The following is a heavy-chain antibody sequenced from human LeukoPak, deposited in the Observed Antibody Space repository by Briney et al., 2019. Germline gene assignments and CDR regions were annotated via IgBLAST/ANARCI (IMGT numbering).Heavy chain of an antibody. J-gene: IGHJ5*02. Sequence: GGSLRLSCAASGFTFSTYWMHWVRQVPGKGLEWVSTISGSDGSTFYAGSVKGRFTISRDNSKNTLYLQMNSLRAEDTAIYYCAKDGSGGGSAWFDPWGQGTLVTVSS. CDR3: AKDGSGGGSAWFDP. CDR2: ISGSDGST. CDR1: GFTFSTYW. D-gene: IGHD1-26*01. V-gene: IGHV3-23*01.